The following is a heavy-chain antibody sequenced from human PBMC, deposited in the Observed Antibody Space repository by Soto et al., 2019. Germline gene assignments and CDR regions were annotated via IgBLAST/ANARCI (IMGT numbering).Heavy chain of an antibody. CDR1: GFTFSSYA. CDR2: ISGSGGST. CDR3: AKPTGYCSSTSCRLGEDY. V-gene: IGHV3-23*01. Sequence: GGSLRLSCAASGFTFSSYAMSWVRQAPGKGLEWVSAISGSGGSTYYADSVKGRFTISGDNSKNTLYLQRNSLRAEETAVYYCAKPTGYCSSTSCRLGEDYWGQGTLVTVSS. J-gene: IGHJ4*02. D-gene: IGHD2-2*01.